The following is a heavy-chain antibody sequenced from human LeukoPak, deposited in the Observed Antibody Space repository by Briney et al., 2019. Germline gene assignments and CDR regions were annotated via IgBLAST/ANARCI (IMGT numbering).Heavy chain of an antibody. Sequence: GGSLRLSCAASGFSFYDYTMHWVRQAPGKGLEWVSLITRDGGSTFYADSVKGRFTISRDNAKNSLYLQMNSLRAEDTAVYYCAREGYDFWSGPLGYWGQGTLVTVSS. CDR2: ITRDGGST. V-gene: IGHV3-43*01. J-gene: IGHJ4*02. CDR1: GFSFYDYT. CDR3: AREGYDFWSGPLGY. D-gene: IGHD3-3*01.